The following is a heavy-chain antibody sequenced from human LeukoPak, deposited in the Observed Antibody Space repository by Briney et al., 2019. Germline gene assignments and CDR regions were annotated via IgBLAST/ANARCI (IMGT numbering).Heavy chain of an antibody. CDR3: ASYSGYDYFSIDY. J-gene: IGHJ4*02. Sequence: SETLSLTCAVSGGSISSGGYSWSWIRQPPGKGLEWIGYIYHSGSTYYNPSLKSRVTISVDRSKNQFSLKLSSGTAADTAVYYCASYSGYDYFSIDYWGQGTLVTVSS. CDR1: GGSISSGGYS. D-gene: IGHD5-12*01. V-gene: IGHV4-30-2*01. CDR2: IYHSGST.